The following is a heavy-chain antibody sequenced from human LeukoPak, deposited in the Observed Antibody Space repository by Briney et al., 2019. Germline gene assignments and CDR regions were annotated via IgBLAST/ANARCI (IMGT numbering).Heavy chain of an antibody. Sequence: PSETLSLTCTVSGGSISTSDSYWGWIRQPPGKGLEWIGSIDYTGTTYYSPSLKSRVTISVDTSKNQFSLNLTSVTASDTAIFYCARRRGYFDYWGQGTLVTVSS. CDR3: ARRRGYFDY. CDR1: GGSISTSDSY. V-gene: IGHV4-39*01. J-gene: IGHJ4*02. CDR2: IDYTGTT.